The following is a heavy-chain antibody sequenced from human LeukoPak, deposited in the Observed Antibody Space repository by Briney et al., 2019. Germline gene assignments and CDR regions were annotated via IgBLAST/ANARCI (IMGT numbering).Heavy chain of an antibody. D-gene: IGHD3-22*01. J-gene: IGHJ4*02. Sequence: PGGSLRLSCAASGFTFSSYGMHWVRQAPGKGLEWVAFIRYDGSNKYYADSVKGRFIISRDNSKNTLYLQMNSLRAEDTAVYYCAKDPYDRSDYWGQGTLVTVSS. CDR1: GFTFSSYG. V-gene: IGHV3-30*02. CDR3: AKDPYDRSDY. CDR2: IRYDGSNK.